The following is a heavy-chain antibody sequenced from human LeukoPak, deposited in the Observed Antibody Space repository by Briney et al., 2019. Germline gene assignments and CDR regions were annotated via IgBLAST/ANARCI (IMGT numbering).Heavy chain of an antibody. CDR2: IYTSGST. CDR3: ARGGYYDTLTGWLYYFDY. CDR1: GGSISSGTYY. Sequence: SQTLSLTCTVSGGSISSGTYYWSWIRQPAGKGLEWIGRIYTSGSTNYNPSLKSRVTISVDTSKNQFSLKLSSVTVADTAVYYCARGGYYDTLTGWLYYFDYWGQGTLVTVSS. D-gene: IGHD3-9*01. V-gene: IGHV4-61*02. J-gene: IGHJ4*02.